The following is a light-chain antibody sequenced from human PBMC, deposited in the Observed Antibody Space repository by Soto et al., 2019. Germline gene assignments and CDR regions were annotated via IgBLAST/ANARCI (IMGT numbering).Light chain of an antibody. CDR1: SSNIGINY. CDR2: TND. J-gene: IGLJ1*01. CDR3: AVWDDSLSAYV. Sequence: QSVLTQPPSAPGTPGQRVTISCSGSSSNIGINYVYWYQQRPGTAPKLLIYTNDQRPSGAPDRFSGSKSGTSASLAISGLRSEDEGDYYCAVWDDSLSAYVFGTGTKVTVL. V-gene: IGLV1-47*02.